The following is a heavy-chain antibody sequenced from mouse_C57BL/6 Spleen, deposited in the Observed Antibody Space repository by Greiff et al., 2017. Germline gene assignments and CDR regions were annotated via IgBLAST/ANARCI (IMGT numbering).Heavy chain of an antibody. CDR3: ERKAAGLDY. V-gene: IGHV3-6*01. CDR2: ISYDGSN. Sequence: EVKLMESGPGLVKPSQSLSLTCSVTGYSITSGYYWNWIRQFPGNKLEWMGYISYDGSNNYNPSLKNRISITRDTSKNQFFLQLNSVTTEDTATYYCERKAAGLDYWGQGTTLTVSS. CDR1: GYSITSGYY. D-gene: IGHD1-2*01. J-gene: IGHJ2*01.